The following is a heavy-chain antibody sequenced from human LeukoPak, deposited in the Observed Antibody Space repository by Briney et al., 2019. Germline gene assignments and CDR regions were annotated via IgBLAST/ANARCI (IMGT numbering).Heavy chain of an antibody. V-gene: IGHV4-4*07. J-gene: IGHJ5*02. CDR3: ARDSGTTGEVKFDP. CDR1: GGSIISYY. CDR2: IYTSGTI. D-gene: IGHD3-10*01. Sequence: SATLSLPCTVSGGSIISYYWSWIRQPAGTGLEWIGRIYTSGTITYNPSLKSRVTMSVDTSKNQFSLKLSSVTAADTAVYYCARDSGTTGEVKFDPWGQGTLVTVSS.